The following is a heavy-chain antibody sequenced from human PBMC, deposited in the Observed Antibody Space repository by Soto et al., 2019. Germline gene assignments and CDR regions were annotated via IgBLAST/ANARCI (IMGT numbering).Heavy chain of an antibody. CDR2: IIPIFGTA. J-gene: IGHJ3*02. D-gene: IGHD1-26*01. CDR1: GGTFSSYA. V-gene: IGHV1-69*06. CDR3: ARASYSGSYYILDALDI. Sequence: SVKVSCKVSGGTFSSYAISWVRQAPGQGLEWMGGIIPIFGTANYAQKFQGRVTITADKSTSTAYMELSSLRSEDTALYYCARASYSGSYYILDALDIWGRGTMVTVSS.